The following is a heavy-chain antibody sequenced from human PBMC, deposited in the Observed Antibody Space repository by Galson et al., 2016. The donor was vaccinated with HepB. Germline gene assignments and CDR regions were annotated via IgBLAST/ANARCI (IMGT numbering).Heavy chain of an antibody. D-gene: IGHD3-3*01. CDR3: ARGRGRTISGVPTAAGGLDV. CDR1: GYTLIDYD. J-gene: IGHJ6*02. CDR2: MNPDSGKI. V-gene: IGHV1-8*02. Sequence: SVKVSCKASGYTLIDYDINWLRQAPGQGLEWMAWMNPDSGKIGYAQKLQDRVSLTRDTPMSTAYMELTNLRSDDTAVYFCARGRGRTISGVPTAAGGLDVWGQGTTVTVAS.